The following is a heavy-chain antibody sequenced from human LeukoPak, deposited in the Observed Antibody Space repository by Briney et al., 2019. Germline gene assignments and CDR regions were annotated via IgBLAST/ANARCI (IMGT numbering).Heavy chain of an antibody. CDR2: IYYSGST. Sequence: SETLSLTCTVSGGSISSSSYYWGWIRQPPGKGLEWIGSIYYSGSTYYNPSLKSRVTISVDTSKNQFSLKLSSVTAADTAVYYCASTVDTAMGNWFDPWGQGTLVTVSS. D-gene: IGHD5-18*01. J-gene: IGHJ5*02. CDR3: ASTVDTAMGNWFDP. V-gene: IGHV4-39*07. CDR1: GGSISSSSYY.